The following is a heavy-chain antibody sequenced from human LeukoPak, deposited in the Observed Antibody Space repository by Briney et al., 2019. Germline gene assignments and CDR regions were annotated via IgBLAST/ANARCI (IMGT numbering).Heavy chain of an antibody. Sequence: SETLSLTCTVSGGFISGHYWSWIRQPPGKGLEWIAYIYASGDTNYNPSLQSRVTISVDSSKNQFALKLRSLTAADTAVYYCARHSSWGRGTYYLDSWGQGTLVTVSS. V-gene: IGHV4-4*09. D-gene: IGHD3-10*01. J-gene: IGHJ4*02. CDR3: ARHSSWGRGTYYLDS. CDR2: IYASGDT. CDR1: GGFISGHY.